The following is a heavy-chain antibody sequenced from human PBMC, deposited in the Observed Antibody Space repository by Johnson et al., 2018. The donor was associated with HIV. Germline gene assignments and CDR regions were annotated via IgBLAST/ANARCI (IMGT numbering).Heavy chain of an antibody. CDR3: AKDKARWELLASDI. Sequence: MLLVESGGGLVQPGRSLRLSCAASGFTFSTYAMSWVRQAPGKGLEWVSGISGSGDSTYYADSVKGRFTISRDNSKNTLYLQMNSLGAGDTAVYYCAKDKARWELLASDIWGQGTMVTVSS. CDR1: GFTFSTYA. D-gene: IGHD1-26*01. J-gene: IGHJ3*02. CDR2: ISGSGDST. V-gene: IGHV3-23*04.